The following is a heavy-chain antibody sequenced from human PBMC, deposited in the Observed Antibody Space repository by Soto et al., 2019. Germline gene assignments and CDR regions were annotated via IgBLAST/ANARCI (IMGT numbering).Heavy chain of an antibody. V-gene: IGHV1-69*02. CDR3: SSSPTSNDGYDNNYFDH. CDR2: IIPILGIT. D-gene: IGHD5-12*01. CDR1: GGTFSSYT. Sequence: QVQLVQSGAEVKKPGSSVKVSCKASGGTFSSYTISWVRQAPGQGLEWMGGIIPILGITNYAQKFQGRVTITADKSTSTAYMEQSSMTSEDTAVYYCSSSPTSNDGYDNNYFDHWGQGTLVTVSS. J-gene: IGHJ4*02.